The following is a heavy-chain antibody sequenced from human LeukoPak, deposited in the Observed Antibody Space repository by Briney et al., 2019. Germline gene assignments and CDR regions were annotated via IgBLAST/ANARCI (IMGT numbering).Heavy chain of an antibody. CDR1: GFTFSSYE. CDR3: ARDGSGSHWDYYYYYMDV. V-gene: IGHV3-48*03. D-gene: IGHD3-10*01. Sequence: PGGSLRLSCAASGFTFSSYEMNWVRQAPGKGLEWVSYISSSGSTIYYADSVKGRFTISRDNAKNSLYLQMNSLRAEDTAVYYCARDGSGSHWDYYYYYMDVWGKGTTVTIS. CDR2: ISSSGSTI. J-gene: IGHJ6*03.